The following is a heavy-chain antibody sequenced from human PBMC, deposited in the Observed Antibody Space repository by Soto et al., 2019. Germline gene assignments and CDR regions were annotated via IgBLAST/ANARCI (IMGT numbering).Heavy chain of an antibody. CDR3: AGDRRGVIGLPDH. Sequence: SETLSLTCAVYGGSFSGYYWTWIRQPPGTGLEWIGEINHSGSTNYNPSLKSRVTISLDTSKNQFSLNLSSVTAADTAVYYCAGDRRGVIGLPDHWGQGTLVTVSS. CDR2: INHSGST. J-gene: IGHJ4*02. CDR1: GGSFSGYY. V-gene: IGHV4-34*01. D-gene: IGHD2-8*01.